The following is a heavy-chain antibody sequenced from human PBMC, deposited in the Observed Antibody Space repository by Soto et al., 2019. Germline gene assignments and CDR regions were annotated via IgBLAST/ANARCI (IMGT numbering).Heavy chain of an antibody. Sequence: PGVSLRLSCAAYGFTFSSYAMSWFRQAPGKGLEWVSAISGSGGSTYYTDSVKGRFTISRDNSKNTLYLQMNSLRAEDTAVYYCAKDLQGWGLFGQNWFDPWGQGTLVTVSS. V-gene: IGHV3-23*01. CDR1: GFTFSSYA. CDR2: ISGSGGST. CDR3: AKDLQGWGLFGQNWFDP. J-gene: IGHJ5*02. D-gene: IGHD3-10*01.